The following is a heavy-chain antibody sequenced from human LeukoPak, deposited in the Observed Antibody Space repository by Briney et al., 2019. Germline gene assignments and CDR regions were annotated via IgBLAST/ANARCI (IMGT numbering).Heavy chain of an antibody. CDR3: AREFRKPSTGD. CDR1: GFTFSSYW. Sequence: GGSLRLSCAASGFTFSSYWMHWVRQAPGKGLVWVSRIKSDGSGTTYADSVKGRFTISRDDAKNTLYLQMNNLRAEDTAVYFCAREFRKPSTGDWGQGTLVTVSS. V-gene: IGHV3-74*01. J-gene: IGHJ4*02. CDR2: IKSDGSGT. D-gene: IGHD1-14*01.